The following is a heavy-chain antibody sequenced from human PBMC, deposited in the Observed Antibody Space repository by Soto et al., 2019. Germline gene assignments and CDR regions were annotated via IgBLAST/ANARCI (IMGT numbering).Heavy chain of an antibody. CDR1: GFTFSNND. CDR3: ARESRFPVGPAATVTFYYNAMDI. Sequence: EVQLVESGGGLVQPGGSLRLSCAASGFTFSNNDMHWVRQVPGKGLEWVAAIGTTGDRYYAGSVKGRFTISRDHAKNSLYLQMNSLRAEDTAVYYCARESRFPVGPAATVTFYYNAMDIWGQGTTVTVSS. CDR2: IGTTGDR. J-gene: IGHJ6*02. D-gene: IGHD3-16*01. V-gene: IGHV3-13*01.